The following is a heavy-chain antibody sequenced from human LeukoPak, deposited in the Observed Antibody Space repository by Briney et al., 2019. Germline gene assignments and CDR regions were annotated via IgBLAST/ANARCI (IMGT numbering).Heavy chain of an antibody. V-gene: IGHV3-30*02. J-gene: IGHJ3*02. Sequence: GGSLRLSCVASGFTFSSHWMSWVRQAPGKGLEWVAFIRYDGSNKYYADSVKGRFTISRDNSKNTLYLQMNSLRAEDTAVYYCAKDFHCSSTSCYREDAFDIWGQGTMVTVSS. D-gene: IGHD2-2*02. CDR3: AKDFHCSSTSCYREDAFDI. CDR2: IRYDGSNK. CDR1: GFTFSSHW.